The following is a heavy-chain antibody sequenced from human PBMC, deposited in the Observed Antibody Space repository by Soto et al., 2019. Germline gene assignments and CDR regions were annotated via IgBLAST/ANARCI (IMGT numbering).Heavy chain of an antibody. J-gene: IGHJ4*02. D-gene: IGHD6-13*01. CDR1: GGSISSYY. CDR2: IYYSGST. V-gene: IGHV4-59*08. Sequence: SETLSLTCTVSGGSISSYYWSWIRQPPGKGLEWIGYIYYSGSTNYNPSLKSRVTISVDTSKNQFSLKLSSVTAADTAVYYCATGGAAAGTFLGYWGQGTLVTVSS. CDR3: ATGGAAAGTFLGY.